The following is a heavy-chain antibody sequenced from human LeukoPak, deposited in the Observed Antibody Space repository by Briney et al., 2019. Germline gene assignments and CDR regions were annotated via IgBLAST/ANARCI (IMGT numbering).Heavy chain of an antibody. D-gene: IGHD2-21*02. J-gene: IGHJ4*02. CDR3: ARDYGPVAASDY. Sequence: GGSLRLSCAASGFTAGSNYMSWVRQAPGKGLEWVSVIYSGGSTYYADSVKGRFTISRDNSKNTLYLQMNSLRAEDTAVYYCARDYGPVAASDYWGQGTLVTVSS. CDR2: IYSGGST. CDR1: GFTAGSNY. V-gene: IGHV3-53*01.